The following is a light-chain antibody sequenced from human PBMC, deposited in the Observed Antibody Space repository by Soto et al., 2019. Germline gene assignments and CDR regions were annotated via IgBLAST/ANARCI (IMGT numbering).Light chain of an antibody. V-gene: IGKV4-1*01. J-gene: IGKJ3*01. Sequence: DIVMTQSPDSLAVSLGERATINCKSSRTVLSSSNNKNFLAWYQKKVGQPPRLLIYWASTRDPGVPDRFSGSGSGTDFTLTISSLQAEDVAVYYCQQYYSSPFTFGPGTKVDIK. CDR3: QQYYSSPFT. CDR1: RTVLSSSNNKNF. CDR2: WAS.